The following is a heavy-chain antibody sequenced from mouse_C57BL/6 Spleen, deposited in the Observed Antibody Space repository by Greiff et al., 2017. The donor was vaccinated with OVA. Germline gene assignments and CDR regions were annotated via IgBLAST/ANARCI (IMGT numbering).Heavy chain of an antibody. J-gene: IGHJ3*01. CDR1: GYSFTSYY. V-gene: IGHV1-66*01. CDR3: AREATMVTTGGFAY. Sequence: SGPELVKPGASVKISCKASGYSFTSYYIHWVKQRPGQGLEWIGWIYPGSGNTKYNEKFKGKATLTADTSSSTAYMQLSSLTSEDSAVYYCAREATMVTTGGFAYWGQGTLVTVSA. D-gene: IGHD2-2*01. CDR2: IYPGSGNT.